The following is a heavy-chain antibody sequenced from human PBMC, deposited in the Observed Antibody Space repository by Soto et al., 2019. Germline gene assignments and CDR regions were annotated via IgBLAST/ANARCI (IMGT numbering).Heavy chain of an antibody. CDR1: GFTFSSYA. CDR2: ISGSGGST. J-gene: IGHJ4*02. Sequence: PGGSLRLSCAASGFTFSSYAMSWVRQAPGQGLEWVSAISGSGGSTYYADSVKGRFTISRDNSKNTLYLQMNSLRAEDTAVYYWAKQMIAVAGTDYWDQGTLATVSS. CDR3: AKQMIAVAGTDY. V-gene: IGHV3-23*01. D-gene: IGHD6-19*01.